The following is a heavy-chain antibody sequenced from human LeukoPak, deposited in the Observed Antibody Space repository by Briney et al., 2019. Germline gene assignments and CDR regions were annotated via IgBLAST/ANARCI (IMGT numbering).Heavy chain of an antibody. D-gene: IGHD3-3*01. Sequence: ETLSLTCTVSGYSISRGYYWGWIRQPPGKGLEWVSGINWNGGSTGYADSVKGRFTISRDNAKNSLSLQMNSLRVEDTALYYCARGGISIFGVVIYMDVWGKGTTVTVSS. CDR2: INWNGGST. CDR3: ARGGISIFGVVIYMDV. CDR1: GYSISRGYY. J-gene: IGHJ6*03. V-gene: IGHV3-20*04.